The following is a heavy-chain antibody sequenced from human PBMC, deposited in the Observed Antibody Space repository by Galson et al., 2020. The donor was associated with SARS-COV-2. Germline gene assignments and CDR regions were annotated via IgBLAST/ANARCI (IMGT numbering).Heavy chain of an antibody. CDR1: GYSISSGYF. CDR2: IYHSGAT. J-gene: IGHJ4*02. Sequence: SETLSLTCLVSGYSISSGYFWGWIRQPPGEGLEWMGSIYHSGATFYNPSLRSRLSMSVYTSNNPFSLNLISVTAADTAIYYCAAYSVMVVVPTPLWVDYWGQGTLVTVSS. V-gene: IGHV4-38-2*01. D-gene: IGHD2-15*01. CDR3: AAYSVMVVVPTPLWVDY.